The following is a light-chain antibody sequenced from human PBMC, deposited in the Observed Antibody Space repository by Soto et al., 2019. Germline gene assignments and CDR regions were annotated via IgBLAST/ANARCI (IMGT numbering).Light chain of an antibody. CDR3: QQYGSSPH. J-gene: IGKJ5*01. CDR1: QSINSN. Sequence: EIVLTQSPATLSFPQGESATLFCRASQSINSNLAWYQQQPGQAPRLLIYDASNRATGIPARFSGSGSGTDFTLTISRLEPEDFALYYCQQYGSSPHFGQWTRLEI. V-gene: IGKV3-20*01. CDR2: DAS.